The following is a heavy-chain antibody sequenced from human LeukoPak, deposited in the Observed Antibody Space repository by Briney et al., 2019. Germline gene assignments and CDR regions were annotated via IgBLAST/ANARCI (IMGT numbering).Heavy chain of an antibody. V-gene: IGHV5-51*01. CDR2: IYPVDSDN. D-gene: IGHD3-22*01. Sequence: GGSLKISGQGSGSSFTSYWIGWVRQLPGKGREGMRLIYPVDSDNRYSPSVQGQVTISAVKSISTAYLQWSSLKASDTAMYYCARGDYDSSGYYQPLHYYYYMNVWGKGTTVTVSS. J-gene: IGHJ6*03. CDR1: GSSFTSYW. CDR3: ARGDYDSSGYYQPLHYYYYMNV.